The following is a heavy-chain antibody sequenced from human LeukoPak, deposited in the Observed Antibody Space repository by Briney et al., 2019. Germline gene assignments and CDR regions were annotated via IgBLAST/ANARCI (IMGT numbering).Heavy chain of an antibody. CDR1: GFTFSSYS. D-gene: IGHD2-2*02. CDR2: ISSSSSYI. J-gene: IGHJ5*02. V-gene: IGHV3-21*01. CDR3: ARDHCSSTSCYTGPNWFDP. Sequence: GGSLRLSCAASGFTFSSYSMNWVRQAPGKGLEWASSISSSSSYIYYADSVEGRFTISRDNAKNSLYLQMNSLRAEDTAVYYCARDHCSSTSCYTGPNWFDPWGQGTLVTVSS.